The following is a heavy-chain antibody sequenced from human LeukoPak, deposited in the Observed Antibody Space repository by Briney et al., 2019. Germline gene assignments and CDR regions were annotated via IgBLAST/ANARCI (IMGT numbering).Heavy chain of an antibody. CDR3: ARAVVVVPAATREYYYMDV. CDR2: IYTSGST. J-gene: IGHJ6*03. CDR1: GGSISSYY. V-gene: IGHV4-4*07. D-gene: IGHD2-2*01. Sequence: PSETLSLTCTVSGGSISSYYWSWIRQPAGKGLEWIGRIYTSGSTNYNPSLKSRVTISVDKSKNQFSLKLSSVTAADTAVYYCARAVVVVPAATREYYYMDVWGKGTTVPVSS.